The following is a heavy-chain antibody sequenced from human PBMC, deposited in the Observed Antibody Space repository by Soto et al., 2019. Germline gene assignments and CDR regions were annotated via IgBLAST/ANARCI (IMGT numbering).Heavy chain of an antibody. V-gene: IGHV3-33*01. CDR3: ARDPIAVAVECYFDY. D-gene: IGHD6-19*01. Sequence: GGSLRLSCAASGFTFSSYGMHWVRQAPGKGLEWVAVIWYDGSNKYYADSVKGRFTISRDNSKNTLYLQMNSLRAEDTAVYYCARDPIAVAVECYFDYWGQGTLVTVSS. CDR2: IWYDGSNK. CDR1: GFTFSSYG. J-gene: IGHJ4*02.